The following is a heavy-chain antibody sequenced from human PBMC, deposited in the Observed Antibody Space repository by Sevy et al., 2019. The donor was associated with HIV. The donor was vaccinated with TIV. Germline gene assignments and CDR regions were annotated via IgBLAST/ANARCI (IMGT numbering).Heavy chain of an antibody. CDR1: GFTFSHYW. CDR2: IKGDGSGK. D-gene: IGHD1-26*01. V-gene: IGHV3-7*03. J-gene: IGHJ6*02. CDR3: ARDCNSATCLWGLDV. Sequence: GGSLRLSCAASGFTFSHYWMTWVRQAPGKGPEWVANIKGDGSGKYYVDSVKGRFTISRDNAKNSLYLQMNSLRGEDTALYYCARDCNSATCLWGLDVWGQGTTVIVSS.